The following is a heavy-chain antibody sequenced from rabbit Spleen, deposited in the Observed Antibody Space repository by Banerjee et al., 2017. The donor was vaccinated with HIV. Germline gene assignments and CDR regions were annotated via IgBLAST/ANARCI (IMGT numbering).Heavy chain of an antibody. D-gene: IGHD2-1*01. CDR2: INAITGST. V-gene: IGHV1S45*01. J-gene: IGHJ6*01. CDR3: ARRHIDHADYYDL. Sequence: QQQLVESGGGLVKPGASLTLTCKASGFSFSNKAVMCWVRQAPGKGLEWIACINAITGSTYFASWAKGRFTCSKTSSTTVTLQMTSLTAADTATYFCARRHIDHADYYDLWGPGTLVTVS. CDR1: GFSFSNKAV.